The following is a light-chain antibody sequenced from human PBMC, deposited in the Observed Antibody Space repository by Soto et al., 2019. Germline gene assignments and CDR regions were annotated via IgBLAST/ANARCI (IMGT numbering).Light chain of an antibody. CDR2: LAS. J-gene: IGKJ4*01. Sequence: DIVMTQSPDSLAVSLGERATINCKSSQSVLKSSDNKNYLAWYQQKPGQPPKLLIYLASTRKSGVPDRFSGSGSGTDFTLTISSLQAEDVAAYYCQQYHSPPVTFGGGTKGEIK. V-gene: IGKV4-1*01. CDR3: QQYHSPPVT. CDR1: QSVLKSSDNKNY.